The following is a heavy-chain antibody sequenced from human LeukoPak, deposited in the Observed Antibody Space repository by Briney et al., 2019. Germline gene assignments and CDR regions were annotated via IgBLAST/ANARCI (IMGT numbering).Heavy chain of an antibody. CDR1: GFTFSSYA. Sequence: PGGCLRLSCSAPGFTFSSYAIHSVRQAPGKGLEYVSAISRNGGSTYYADCVKGRFTISTDNSTSTLYLQMSSVRAEDSAVYYCVKTWRGYNLYDSPYYLDYWGQGTLVTVSS. J-gene: IGHJ4*02. D-gene: IGHD1-1*01. V-gene: IGHV3-64D*06. CDR2: ISRNGGST. CDR3: VKTWRGYNLYDSPYYLDY.